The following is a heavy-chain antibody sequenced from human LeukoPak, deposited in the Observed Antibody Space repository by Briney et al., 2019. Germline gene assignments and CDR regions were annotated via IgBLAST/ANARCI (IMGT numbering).Heavy chain of an antibody. V-gene: IGHV3-21*06. D-gene: IGHD6-25*01. CDR3: ATRVTADSYDASDI. Sequence: GGSLRLSCAASGFVFRSFMTWVRQAPGKGLEWVASISSTSNHKYHADSVKGRFTISRDNDENSLYLQMNSLRAEDTALYYCATRVTADSYDASDIWGQGTMVTVPS. CDR2: ISSTSNHK. J-gene: IGHJ3*02. CDR1: GFVFRSF.